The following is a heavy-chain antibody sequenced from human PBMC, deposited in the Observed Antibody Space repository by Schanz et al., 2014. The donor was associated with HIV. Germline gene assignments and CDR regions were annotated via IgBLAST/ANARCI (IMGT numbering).Heavy chain of an antibody. CDR1: GFTFSSHG. CDR2: ISAGGRDT. J-gene: IGHJ3*02. D-gene: IGHD2-21*02. V-gene: IGHV3-23*04. Sequence: VQLVESGGGVVQPGRSLRLSCAASGFTFSSHGMHWVRQAPGKGLEWVSSISAGGRDTYYADSVKGRFTISRDNSKNMLYLQMNSLRAEDTAVYYCAKRDIVVVTAILSAFDIWGQGTMVTVS. CDR3: AKRDIVVVTAILSAFDI.